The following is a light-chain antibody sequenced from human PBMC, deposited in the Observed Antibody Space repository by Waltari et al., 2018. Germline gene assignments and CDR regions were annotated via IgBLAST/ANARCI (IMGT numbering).Light chain of an antibody. CDR3: ATWDDTLNVWM. CDR1: TSNIGANT. J-gene: IGLJ3*02. V-gene: IGLV1-44*01. Sequence: QSVLTQPPSASGTPGQRVTIACSGGTSNIGANTVNWYQQLPGTAPKLLIYSNNQRPSGVPDRFSGSKYGTSASLAISGLQSEDEADYYCATWDDTLNVWMFGGGTKLTVL. CDR2: SNN.